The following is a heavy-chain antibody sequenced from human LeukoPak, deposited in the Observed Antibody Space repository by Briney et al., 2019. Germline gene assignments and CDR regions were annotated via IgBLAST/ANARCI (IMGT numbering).Heavy chain of an antibody. CDR3: AGRRVLDASFDY. CDR1: GFTHSGNY. D-gene: IGHD3-16*01. Sequence: GGSLRLSCAASGFTHSGNYMSWVRQAPGKGLGRVSVIYSSDNTYYIDSVKGRFTISRDNSKNTLYLQMNSLRAEDTAVYYCAGRRVLDASFDYWGQGTLVTVS. J-gene: IGHJ4*02. V-gene: IGHV3-66*02. CDR2: IYSSDNT.